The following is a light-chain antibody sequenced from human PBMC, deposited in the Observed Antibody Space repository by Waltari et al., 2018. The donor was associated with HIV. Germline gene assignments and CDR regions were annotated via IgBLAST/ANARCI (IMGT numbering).Light chain of an antibody. V-gene: IGLV1-51*01. J-gene: IGLJ3*02. CDR1: GSNLANNY. CDR2: DND. CDR3: GTWDSSLNAGV. Sequence: QSMLTQPPSVSAAPGQKVTISCSGTGSNLANNYVSWYHHLPGAAPKLVIYDNDSRPAGFPDRFYGSKSGASATLGITGLQTGDEGDYYCGTWDSSLNAGVFGGGTKLTVL.